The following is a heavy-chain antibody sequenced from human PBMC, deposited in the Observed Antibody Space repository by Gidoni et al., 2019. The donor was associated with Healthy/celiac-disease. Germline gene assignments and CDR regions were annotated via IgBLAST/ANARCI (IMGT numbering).Heavy chain of an antibody. CDR2: IYYSGST. Sequence: QVQLQESGPGLVKPSQTLSLTCTVPGGSISSGGYYWSWIRQHPGKGLEWIGYIYYSGSTYYNPSLKSRVTISVDTSKNQFSLKLSSVTAADTAVYYCARDRRGTYYYDSSAQEYAFDIWGQGTMVTVSS. J-gene: IGHJ3*02. D-gene: IGHD3-22*01. CDR3: ARDRRGTYYYDSSAQEYAFDI. V-gene: IGHV4-31*03. CDR1: GGSISSGGYY.